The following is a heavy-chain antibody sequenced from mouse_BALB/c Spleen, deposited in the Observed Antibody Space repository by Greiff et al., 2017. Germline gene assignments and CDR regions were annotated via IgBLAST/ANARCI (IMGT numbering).Heavy chain of an antibody. CDR1: GFSLTSYG. J-gene: IGHJ3*01. Sequence: VQVVESGPGLVAPSQSLSITCTVSGFSLTSYGVHWVRQPPGKGLEWLGVIWAGGSTNYNSALMSRLSISKDNSKSQVFLKMNSLQTDDTAMYYCAREDYYGSSYGFAYWGQGTLVTVSA. CDR2: IWAGGST. D-gene: IGHD1-1*01. CDR3: AREDYYGSSYGFAY. V-gene: IGHV2-9*02.